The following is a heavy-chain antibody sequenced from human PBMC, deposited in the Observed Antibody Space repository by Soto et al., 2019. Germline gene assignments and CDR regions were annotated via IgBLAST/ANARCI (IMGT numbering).Heavy chain of an antibody. V-gene: IGHV3-30-3*01. J-gene: IGHJ4*02. D-gene: IGHD3-22*01. CDR2: MSPNGNNQ. CDR1: GVTLSIYA. Sequence: GGSLGLSCAAPGVTLSIYALHWVRQAPGKGLEWVAVMSPNGNNQYYADSVKGRFTTSRDTSKSTLYLQMTSLRPDDTAVYYCATGANFYYDTSRYWGQGTLVTVSS. CDR3: ATGANFYYDTSRY.